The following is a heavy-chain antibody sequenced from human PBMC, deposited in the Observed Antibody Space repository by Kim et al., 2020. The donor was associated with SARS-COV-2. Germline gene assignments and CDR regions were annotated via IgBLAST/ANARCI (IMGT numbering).Heavy chain of an antibody. Sequence: GGSLRLSCAASGFTFNTYGMNWVRQAPGKGLEWVAVISYDGSNKYYADSLKGRFTIPRDTSKNTRYLQMNSMRIEATAVYYCAKSFSGSYFGYDYWGQGTLVTVSS. V-gene: IGHV3-30*18. D-gene: IGHD1-26*01. CDR3: AKSFSGSYFGYDY. CDR2: ISYDGSNK. CDR1: GFTFNTYG. J-gene: IGHJ4*02.